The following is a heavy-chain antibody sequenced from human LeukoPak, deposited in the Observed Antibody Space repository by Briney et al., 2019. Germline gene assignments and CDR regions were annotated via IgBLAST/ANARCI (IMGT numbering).Heavy chain of an antibody. CDR1: GFTFGKYW. V-gene: IGHV3-7*03. D-gene: IGHD3-3*01. Sequence: GGSLRLSCVASGFTFGKYWMSWVRQAPGKGLEWVANIKLDGSEKNYVDSVKGRFTISRDNTKNSLYLQMTSLRVEDTAVFYCARDQYDTWSRRGNFDSWGQGTLVIVSS. CDR2: IKLDGSEK. CDR3: ARDQYDTWSRRGNFDS. J-gene: IGHJ4*02.